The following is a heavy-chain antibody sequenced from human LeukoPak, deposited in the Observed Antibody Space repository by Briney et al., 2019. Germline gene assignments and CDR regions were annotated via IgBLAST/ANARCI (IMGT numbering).Heavy chain of an antibody. CDR3: AKDERSSSFLFDY. CDR1: GLTFDDRA. CDR2: INRSGGTV. D-gene: IGHD6-6*01. Sequence: GRSLRLSCAASGLTFDDRAMHWVRQVPGKGLEWVSGINRSGGTVGYADSVKGRFTISRDNSKNTLYLQMNSLRAEDTAVYYCAKDERSSSFLFDYWGQGTLVTVSS. V-gene: IGHV3-9*01. J-gene: IGHJ4*02.